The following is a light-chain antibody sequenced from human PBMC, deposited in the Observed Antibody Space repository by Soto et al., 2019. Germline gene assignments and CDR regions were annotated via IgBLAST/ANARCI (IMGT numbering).Light chain of an antibody. CDR1: ESLFGF. V-gene: IGKV3-15*01. J-gene: IGKJ2*01. CDR3: QSYNDCPFA. Sequence: DIVLTQSPATLSVSPGDTVTLSCRASESLFGFLAWYQQKPGQAPKLLMYGVSTRATGIPARFSGGGSATDYTLTISSLQPEDSAFYFYQSYNDCPFASGLGTRLEI. CDR2: GVS.